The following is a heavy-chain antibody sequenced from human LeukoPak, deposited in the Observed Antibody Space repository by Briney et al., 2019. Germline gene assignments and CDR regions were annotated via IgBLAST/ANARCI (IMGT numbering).Heavy chain of an antibody. V-gene: IGHV5-51*01. J-gene: IGHJ3*02. D-gene: IGHD1-26*01. CDR1: GNSFTSYW. Sequence: PGESQKISCKGSGNSFTSYWIGWGRQMPGKGLGLMGIIYPGDSDTRYRPSFQGQVTISADKSISTAYLQWSSLKASDTAKYYCARPTRKGGSSNYDAFDIWGQGTMVTVSS. CDR3: ARPTRKGGSSNYDAFDI. CDR2: IYPGDSDT.